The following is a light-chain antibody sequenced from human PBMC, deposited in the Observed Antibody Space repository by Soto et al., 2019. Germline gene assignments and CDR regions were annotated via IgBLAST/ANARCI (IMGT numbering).Light chain of an antibody. Sequence: EIVMTQSPATLSVSPGERATLSCRASQSVSSNLAWYQQKPGQAPRLLIYGASTRATGIPARFSGSGSGTEFTLTISSLQSEDLATYYCQQYENLPRVFGPGTKVDLK. CDR3: QQYENLPRV. V-gene: IGKV3-15*01. CDR2: GAS. J-gene: IGKJ3*01. CDR1: QSVSSN.